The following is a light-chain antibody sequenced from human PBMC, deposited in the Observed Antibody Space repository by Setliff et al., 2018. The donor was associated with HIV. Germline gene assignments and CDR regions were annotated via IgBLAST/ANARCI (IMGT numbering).Light chain of an antibody. CDR3: QKYNSAPLT. J-gene: IGKJ4*01. V-gene: IGKV1-27*01. CDR2: AAS. Sequence: DIQMTQSPSSLSASIGDRVTITCRASQGISKYLAWYQQRPGKVPKLLIYAASTLQSGVPSRFSGSGSGTEFTLTISSLQPEDVATYYCQKYNSAPLTFGGGTKVDIK. CDR1: QGISKY.